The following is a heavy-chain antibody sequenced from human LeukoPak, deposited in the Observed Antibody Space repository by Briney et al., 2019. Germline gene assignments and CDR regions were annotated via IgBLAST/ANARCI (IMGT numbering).Heavy chain of an antibody. D-gene: IGHD4-23*01. CDR2: INPNNGGT. CDR1: GYTFTTKF. J-gene: IGHJ4*02. Sequence: GASVKVSCKASGYTFTTKFTHWVRQAPGQGLEWMGWINPNNGGTKYAQNFQGRVTMTRDTSISTVYLEVSTLRSDDTAVYYCARTSKIGYGGNGGLDYFDYWGQGTLVTVSS. CDR3: ARTSKIGYGGNGGLDYFDY. V-gene: IGHV1-2*02.